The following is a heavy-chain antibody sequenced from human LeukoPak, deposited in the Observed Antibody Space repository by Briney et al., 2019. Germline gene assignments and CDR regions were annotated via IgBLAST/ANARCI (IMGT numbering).Heavy chain of an antibody. J-gene: IGHJ4*02. V-gene: IGHV4-38-2*01. Sequence: SETLSLTCAVSGYSISSGNHWGWTPQPPGKGLEWTRRIYHRGSTYYNPTPKSPVTLSVDTSKNPYSLKQSPVTAPNTPPYYCVRVRGYFDYWGQGTLVTVSS. D-gene: IGHD1-26*01. CDR1: GYSISSGNH. CDR2: IYHRGST. CDR3: VRVRGYFDY.